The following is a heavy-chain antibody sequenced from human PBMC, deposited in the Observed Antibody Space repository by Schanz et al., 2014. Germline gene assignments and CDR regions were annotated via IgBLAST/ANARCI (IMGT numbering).Heavy chain of an antibody. D-gene: IGHD4-17*01. CDR2: ISSDGTNK. V-gene: IGHV3-30*18. CDR3: AKDCPSDYGDHCFDF. Sequence: QVQLVESGGGVVQPGRSLRLSCAASGFTFSNFGLHWVRQAPGKGLNWVAVISSDGTNKYYADSVQGRFTISRDNAKNTLYLQMNSLRAEDTAVYYCAKDCPSDYGDHCFDFWGQGTLVTVSS. J-gene: IGHJ4*02. CDR1: GFTFSNFG.